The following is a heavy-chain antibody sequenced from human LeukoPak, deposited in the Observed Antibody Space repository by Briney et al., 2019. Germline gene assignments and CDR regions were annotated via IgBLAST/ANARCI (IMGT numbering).Heavy chain of an antibody. CDR1: GFTFEEYA. J-gene: IGHJ4*02. CDR2: FSANGGST. CDR3: VRKALGYRLGYGDY. D-gene: IGHD5-12*01. V-gene: IGHV3-23*01. Sequence: GGSLRLSCAASGFTFEEYAMHWVRHVPGKGLEGVSAFSANGGSTLYADPVKGRFTVSRDSSKDTLYLQRNSLRAEDTAVYFCVRKALGYRLGYGDYWGQGTLVTASS.